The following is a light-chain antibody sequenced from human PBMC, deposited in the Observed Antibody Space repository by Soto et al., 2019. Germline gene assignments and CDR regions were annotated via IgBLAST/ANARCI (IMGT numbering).Light chain of an antibody. CDR2: GAS. V-gene: IGKV3-15*01. CDR1: QSVSSN. CDR3: PQYNDWPRT. J-gene: IGKJ4*01. Sequence: EIVMTQSPATLSVSPGERATLSCRASQSVSSNLAWYQQKPGQAPRLLIYGASTRATGIPARFSGSGSGTDFTLTISSLQSEDFAVYYCPQYNDWPRTFGGGTKVEIK.